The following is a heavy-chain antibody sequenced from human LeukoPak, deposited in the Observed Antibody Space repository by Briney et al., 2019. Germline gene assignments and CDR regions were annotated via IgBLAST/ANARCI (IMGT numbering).Heavy chain of an antibody. CDR3: ARDQGGGNCDF. D-gene: IGHD2-21*01. CDR2: INPSGGGS. Sequence: GASVKVSCKASGYTFTGHYMHWVRQAPGQGLEWMGIINPSGGGSSYAQKFQGRVTMTRDTSTSTVYMELSSLRPDDTAVYYCARDQGGGNCDFWGQGSLVTVSS. V-gene: IGHV1-46*01. J-gene: IGHJ4*02. CDR1: GYTFTGHY.